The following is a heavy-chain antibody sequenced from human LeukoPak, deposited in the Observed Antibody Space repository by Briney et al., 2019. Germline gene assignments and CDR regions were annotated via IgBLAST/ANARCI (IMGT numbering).Heavy chain of an antibody. J-gene: IGHJ1*01. CDR1: GFTLNRCW. CDR3: TSWGDTTAEYFQR. CDR2: INPDGRDT. V-gene: IGHV3-7*01. Sequence: SGGSLRLSCVVSGFTLNRCWMNWVRQAPGKGLEWVAHINPDGRDTYYVDSVKGRFTISRDNAQNSMYLQMNSLRVEDTAVYYCTSWGDTTAEYFQRWGQGTLVTVSS. D-gene: IGHD2-21*02.